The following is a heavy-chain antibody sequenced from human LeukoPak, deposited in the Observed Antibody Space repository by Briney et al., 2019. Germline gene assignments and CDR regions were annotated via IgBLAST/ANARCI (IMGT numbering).Heavy chain of an antibody. D-gene: IGHD3-22*01. J-gene: IGHJ6*02. CDR1: GFTFSSYA. V-gene: IGHV3-30-3*01. CDR2: ISYDGSNK. CDR3: AREGPYYDSSGYYYPAYYYYHGMDV. Sequence: GGSLRLSCAASGFTFSSYAMHWVRQAPGKGLEWVAVISYDGSNKYYADSVKGRFTISRDNSKNTLYLQMNSLRAEDTAVYYCAREGPYYDSSGYYYPAYYYYHGMDVWGQGTTVTVSS.